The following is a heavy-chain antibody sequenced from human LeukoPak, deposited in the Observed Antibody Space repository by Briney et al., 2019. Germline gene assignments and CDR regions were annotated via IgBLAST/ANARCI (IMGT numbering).Heavy chain of an antibody. CDR1: GYTFTGYY. J-gene: IGHJ5*02. CDR3: AGDTAMVTYWFDP. Sequence: GASVKVSCKASGYTFTGYYMHWVRQAPGQGLEWMGWINPNSGGTNYAQKFQGRVTMTRDTSISTAYMELSRLRSDDTAVYYCAGDTAMVTYWFDPWGQGTLVTVSS. D-gene: IGHD5-18*01. V-gene: IGHV1-2*02. CDR2: INPNSGGT.